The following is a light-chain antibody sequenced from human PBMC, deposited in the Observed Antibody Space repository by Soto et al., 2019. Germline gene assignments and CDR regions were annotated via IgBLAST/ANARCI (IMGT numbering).Light chain of an antibody. V-gene: IGKV1-9*01. CDR2: TAS. J-gene: IGKJ5*01. CDR1: QGIRNY. Sequence: IQLTQSPSFLSASVGGRVTIPCRASQGIRNYLAWYQQKPGKAPNLLIHTASSLPTGVPSRFSGSGSGTEFTLTISSLQPEDFATYYCQQRHSYPITFGQGTRLEIK. CDR3: QQRHSYPIT.